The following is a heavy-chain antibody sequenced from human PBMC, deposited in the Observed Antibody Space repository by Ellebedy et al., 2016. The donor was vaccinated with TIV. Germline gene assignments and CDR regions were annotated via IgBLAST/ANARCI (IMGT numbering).Heavy chain of an antibody. D-gene: IGHD6-19*01. J-gene: IGHJ4*02. CDR3: ARGVSGFFDS. Sequence: AASVKVSCKASGYTFTYYYIHWARQAPGQGLEWMGIINPNSGGTNYAQNFQGRVTMTRDTSITTAYMELSRLRSDDTAVYYCARGVSGFFDSWGQGTPVTVSS. CDR1: GYTFTYYY. V-gene: IGHV1-2*02. CDR2: INPNSGGT.